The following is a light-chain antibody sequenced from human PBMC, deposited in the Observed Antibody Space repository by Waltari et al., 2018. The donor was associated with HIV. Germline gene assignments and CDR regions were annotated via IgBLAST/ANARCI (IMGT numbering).Light chain of an antibody. V-gene: IGKV1-39*01. CDR2: AAS. CDR3: QQTYRPKT. CDR1: QSIGIS. Sequence: DIQMTQSPSSLSASVGDRVTIACRASQSIGISLNWYQQKPGKAPNLLIYAASNLQSGVPSRFSGSGSATYFTLTISSLQPEDFATYYCQQTYRPKTFGQGTKVEIK. J-gene: IGKJ1*01.